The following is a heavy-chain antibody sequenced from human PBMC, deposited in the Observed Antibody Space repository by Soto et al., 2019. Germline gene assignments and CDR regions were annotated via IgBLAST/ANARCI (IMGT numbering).Heavy chain of an antibody. CDR1: GGSFNSYT. CDR2: IIPVLGVA. V-gene: IGHV1-69*02. Sequence: QVQLVQSGAEVKKPGSSVKVSCKASGGSFNSYTFSWVRQAPGQGPEWMGRIIPVLGVANYAQTFQGRVTITADKTTSTGYMDLNSLRSEDTAVYYCARGAGAAGGALGSWGQGTLVTVSS. J-gene: IGHJ4*02. CDR3: ARGAGAAGGALGS. D-gene: IGHD6-13*01.